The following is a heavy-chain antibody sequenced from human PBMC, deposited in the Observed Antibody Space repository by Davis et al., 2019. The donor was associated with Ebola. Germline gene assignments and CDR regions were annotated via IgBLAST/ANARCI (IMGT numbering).Heavy chain of an antibody. CDR1: GYTFTNYG. CDR3: ARKTEFDY. D-gene: IGHD1-1*01. Sequence: ASLQVSCNASGYTFTNYGITWVRQAPGQGLECMGWINPHNGNTNYAQNVQGRFTISRDNSKNTLYLQMNSLRAEDTAVYYCARKTEFDYWGQGTLGTVSS. CDR2: INPHNGNT. J-gene: IGHJ4*02. V-gene: IGHV1-18*04.